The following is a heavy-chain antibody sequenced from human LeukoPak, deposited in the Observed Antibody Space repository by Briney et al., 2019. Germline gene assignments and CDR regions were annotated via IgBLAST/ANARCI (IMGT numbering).Heavy chain of an antibody. V-gene: IGHV1-46*01. CDR1: GYTFTSYY. CDR2: INPSGGST. D-gene: IGHD4-17*01. Sequence: ASVKVSCKASGYTFTSYYTHWVRQAPGQGLEWRGIINPSGGSTSYAQKFQGRVTMTTDTSTSTAYLELRSLRSDDTAVYYCARDGTTELALYYFDYWGQGTLVTASS. CDR3: ARDGTTELALYYFDY. J-gene: IGHJ4*02.